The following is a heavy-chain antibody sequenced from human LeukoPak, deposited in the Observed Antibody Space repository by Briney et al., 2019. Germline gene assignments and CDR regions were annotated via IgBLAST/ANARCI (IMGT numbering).Heavy chain of an antibody. J-gene: IGHJ4*02. CDR1: GFTFSSYE. D-gene: IGHD4-17*01. V-gene: IGHV3-48*03. CDR3: ARGAYGDYGRGY. Sequence: GGSLRLSCAASGFTFSSYEMNWVRQAPGKGLEWVSYIYSSGSTTKYADSVKGRFTISRDNAKNSLHLQMSSLRVEDTAVYYCARGAYGDYGRGYWGQGTLVTVSS. CDR2: IYSSGSTT.